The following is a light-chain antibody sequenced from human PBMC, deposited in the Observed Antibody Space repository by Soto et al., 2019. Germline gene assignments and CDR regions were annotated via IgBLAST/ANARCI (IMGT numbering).Light chain of an antibody. V-gene: IGKV3-15*01. J-gene: IGKJ4*01. CDR2: DAS. CDR3: QQYNNWPPIT. CDR1: QSVSSD. Sequence: DIVVTQSPATLSVSPGERATLSCRASQSVSSDLAWYQQKPGQAPRLLIYDASTRATGIPARFSGSGSGTDFTLTISSLQSEDFAVYYCQQYNNWPPITFGGGTKVEIK.